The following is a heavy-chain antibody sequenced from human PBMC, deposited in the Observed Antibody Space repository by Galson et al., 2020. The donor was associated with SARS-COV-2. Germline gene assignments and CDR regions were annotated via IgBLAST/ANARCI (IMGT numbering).Heavy chain of an antibody. CDR3: ARDYKNGWRLIYPYNGMDV. CDR1: GDRVSSNTAA. CDR2: TYYRSKWYY. Sequence: SETLSLTCAISGDRVSSNTAAWHWVRQSPSRGLEWLGRTYYRSKWYYDYAPSVKSRLTIHPDTSKNQFSLQLNSVTPGDTAVYYCARDYKNGWRLIYPYNGMDVWAQGTPV. J-gene: IGHJ6*02. D-gene: IGHD3-16*01. V-gene: IGHV6-1*01.